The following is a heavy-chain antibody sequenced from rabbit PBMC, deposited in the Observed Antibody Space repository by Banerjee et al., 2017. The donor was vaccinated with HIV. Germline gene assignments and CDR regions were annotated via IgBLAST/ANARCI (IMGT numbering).Heavy chain of an antibody. D-gene: IGHD2-1*01. J-gene: IGHJ4*01. Sequence: QEQLVESGGGLVQPEGSLTLTCKASGFSFSDRDVMCWVRQAPGKGLQWIACINASTGKPVYATWASGRFTISRTSSTTVTLHMTSLTAADRATYFCARDLVGVIGWNFYLWGLGTLVTVS. CDR3: ARDLVGVIGWNFYL. V-gene: IGHV1S45*01. CDR1: GFSFSDRDV. CDR2: INASTGKP.